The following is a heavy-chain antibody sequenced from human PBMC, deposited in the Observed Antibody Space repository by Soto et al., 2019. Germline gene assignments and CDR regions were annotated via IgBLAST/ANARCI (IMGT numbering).Heavy chain of an antibody. V-gene: IGHV1-2*02. CDR2: TNPSSGAT. CDR3: TRASAVAGGSSNSLPNDY. D-gene: IGHD6-19*01. CDR1: GYTFTDYY. J-gene: IGHJ4*02. Sequence: QVQLVQSGAEVKKPGASVKVSCKASGYTFTDYYMHWVRQAPGQGLEWMGWTNPSSGATSYAQNFQGRVTMTRDTSISTFYMELSRLSSDDTAIYYCTRASAVAGGSSNSLPNDYWGQGTLVTVSS.